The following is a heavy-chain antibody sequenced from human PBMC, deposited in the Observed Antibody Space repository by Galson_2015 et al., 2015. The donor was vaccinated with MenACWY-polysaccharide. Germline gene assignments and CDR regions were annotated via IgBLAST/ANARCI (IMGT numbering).Heavy chain of an antibody. CDR1: GGTFSSYA. CDR3: ASSDSWSGPDDAFDI. D-gene: IGHD3-3*01. Sequence: SVKVSCKASGGTFSSYAISWVRQAPGQGLEWMGGIIPIFGTANYAQKFQGRITITADESTSTAYMELSSLRSEDTAVYYCASSDSWSGPDDAFDIWGQGTMVTVSS. CDR2: IIPIFGTA. V-gene: IGHV1-69*13. J-gene: IGHJ3*02.